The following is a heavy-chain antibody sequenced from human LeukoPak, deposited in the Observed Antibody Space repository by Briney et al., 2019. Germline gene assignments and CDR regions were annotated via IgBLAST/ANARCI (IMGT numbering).Heavy chain of an antibody. V-gene: IGHV3-30*18. D-gene: IGHD2-8*01. CDR3: AKSREDIVLMVYAIFDAFDI. CDR2: ISYDGSNK. J-gene: IGHJ3*02. Sequence: GGSLRLSCAASGLTFSIHWMNWVRQAPGKGLEWVAVISYDGSNKYYADSVKGRFTISRDNSKNTLYLQMNSLRAEDTAVYYCAKSREDIVLMVYAIFDAFDIWGQGTMVTVSS. CDR1: GLTFSIHW.